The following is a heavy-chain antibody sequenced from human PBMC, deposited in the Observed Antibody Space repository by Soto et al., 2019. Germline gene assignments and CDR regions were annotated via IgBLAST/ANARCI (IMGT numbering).Heavy chain of an antibody. Sequence: EVQLVESGGGWEKPGESLSLSCTASGLTLTDAWMNWFRQPPGKGRGWVGRLKTKTNGGTADYAEPVRGRFTILRDDSKNMLYLQMNSLKTEDTAVYYCAYYRDSRAVHFDSWGQGTLVTVSS. V-gene: IGHV3-15*07. J-gene: IGHJ4*02. CDR1: GLTLTDAW. D-gene: IGHD3-22*01. CDR3: AYYRDSRAVHFDS. CDR2: LKTKTNGGTA.